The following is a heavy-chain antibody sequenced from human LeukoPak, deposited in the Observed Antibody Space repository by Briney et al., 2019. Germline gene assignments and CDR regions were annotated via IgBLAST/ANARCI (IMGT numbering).Heavy chain of an antibody. CDR3: ARQMGWHSGYDPALDY. V-gene: IGHV4-4*02. Sequence: SETLSLTCAVSGGSISSSNWWSWVRQPPGKGLEWIGEIYHSGSTNYNPSLKSRVTISVDKSKNQFSLKLSSVTAADTAVYYCARQMGWHSGYDPALDYWGQGTLVTVSS. CDR2: IYHSGST. J-gene: IGHJ4*02. D-gene: IGHD5-12*01. CDR1: GGSISSSNW.